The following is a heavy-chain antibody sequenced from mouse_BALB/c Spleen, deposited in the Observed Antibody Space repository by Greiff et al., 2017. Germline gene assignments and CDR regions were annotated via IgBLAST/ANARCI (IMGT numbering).Heavy chain of an antibody. V-gene: IGHV5-17*02. CDR2: ISSGSSTI. J-gene: IGHJ2*01. Sequence: EVHLVESGGGLVQPGGSRKLSCAASGFTFSSFGMHWVRQAPEKGLEWVAYISSGSSTIYYADTVKGRFTISRDNPKNTLFLQMTSLRSEDTAMYYCARGRHEGYFDYWGQGTTLTVSS. D-gene: IGHD3-2*01. CDR1: GFTFSSFG. CDR3: ARGRHEGYFDY.